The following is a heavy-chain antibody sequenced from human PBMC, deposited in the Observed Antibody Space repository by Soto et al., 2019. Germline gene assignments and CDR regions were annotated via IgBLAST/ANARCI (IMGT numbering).Heavy chain of an antibody. Sequence: EVQLVESGGGLVQPGGSLRLSCAASGFTFSSYWMHWVRQVPGKGLLWVSRIDEYGSTINYADSVKGRFTISRDNARNILYLKMNSLRAEDTALYYCTRDIGGKGAYWGPGTLVSVSS. D-gene: IGHD3-10*01. CDR3: TRDIGGKGAY. CDR2: IDEYGSTI. J-gene: IGHJ4*02. CDR1: GFTFSSYW. V-gene: IGHV3-74*01.